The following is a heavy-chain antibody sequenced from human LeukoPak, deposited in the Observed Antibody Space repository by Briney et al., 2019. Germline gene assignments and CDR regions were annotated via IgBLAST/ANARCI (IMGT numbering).Heavy chain of an antibody. Sequence: PGGSLRLSCAASGFTFDDYAMHWVRQAPGKGLEWVSGISWNSGSIGYADSVKGRFTISRDNAKNSLYLQMNSLRSEDTALYYCATMRGDILTGYYRSWGQGTLVTVSS. CDR1: GFTFDDYA. J-gene: IGHJ4*02. D-gene: IGHD3-9*01. CDR2: ISWNSGSI. V-gene: IGHV3-9*01. CDR3: ATMRGDILTGYYRS.